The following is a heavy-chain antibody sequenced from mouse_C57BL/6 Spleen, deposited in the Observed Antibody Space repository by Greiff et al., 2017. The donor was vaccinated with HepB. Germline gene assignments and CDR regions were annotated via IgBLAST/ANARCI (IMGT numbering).Heavy chain of an antibody. CDR2: IYPGNSDT. V-gene: IGHV1-5*01. CDR3: TRSLGKALFGY. Sequence: VQLQQSGTVLARPGASVKMSCKTSGYTFTSYWMHWVKQRPGQGLEWIGAIYPGNSDTSYNQKFKGKAKLTAVTSASTAYMELSSLTNGDSAVYYCTRSLGKALFGYWGQGTTLTVSS. J-gene: IGHJ2*01. D-gene: IGHD4-1*01. CDR1: GYTFTSYW.